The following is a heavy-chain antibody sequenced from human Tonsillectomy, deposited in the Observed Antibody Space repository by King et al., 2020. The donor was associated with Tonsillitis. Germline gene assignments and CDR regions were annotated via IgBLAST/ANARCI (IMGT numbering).Heavy chain of an antibody. V-gene: IGHV3-7*01. D-gene: IGHD6-13*01. CDR2: IKQDGSEK. Sequence: VQLVESGGGLVQPGGSLRLSCAASGFTFSSYWMSWVRQAPGKGLEWVANIKQDGSEKYYVDSVKGRFTISRDNAKNSLYLQMNSLRAEDTAVYYCARVLDGSWYDAFDIWGQGTMVTVSS. J-gene: IGHJ3*02. CDR1: GFTFSSYW. CDR3: ARVLDGSWYDAFDI.